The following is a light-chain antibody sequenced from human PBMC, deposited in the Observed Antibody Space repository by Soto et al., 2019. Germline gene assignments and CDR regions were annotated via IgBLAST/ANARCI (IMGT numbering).Light chain of an antibody. J-gene: IGLJ1*01. Sequence: QSVLTQPPSVSGAPGQRVTISCSGTSSSIGAGYEVHWYHQLPGTAPKLVVSGNGNRPSGVPDRLSASRSGTSASLAITGLQAEDEGHYYSQSYEKRLTAYVFGTGTKVTVL. CDR2: GNG. CDR3: QSYEKRLTAYV. V-gene: IGLV1-40*01. CDR1: SSSIGAGYE.